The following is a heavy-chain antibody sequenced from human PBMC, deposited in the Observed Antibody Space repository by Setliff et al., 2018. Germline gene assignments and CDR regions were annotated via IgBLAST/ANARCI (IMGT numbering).Heavy chain of an antibody. J-gene: IGHJ1*01. D-gene: IGHD3-22*01. CDR3: ATYVGITYYYDSSGYPTHFQH. V-gene: IGHV1-24*01. Sequence: ASVKVSCKVSGYTLTELSMHWVRQAPGKGFEWMGGFDPEDGETIYAQKFQGRVTMTEDTSTDTAYMELSSLRSEDTAVYYCATYVGITYYYDSSGYPTHFQHWGQSTLVTVSS. CDR2: FDPEDGET. CDR1: GYTLTELS.